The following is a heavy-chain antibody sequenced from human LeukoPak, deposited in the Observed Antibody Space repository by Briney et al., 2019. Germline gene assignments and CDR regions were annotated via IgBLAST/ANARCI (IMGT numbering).Heavy chain of an antibody. D-gene: IGHD2-15*01. CDR1: GFTFDDYA. CDR2: ISGSRNNT. J-gene: IGHJ4*02. Sequence: GGSLRLSCAASGFTFDDYAMAWVRQAPGKGLEWVSAISGSRNNTYYADSVKGRFTISRDNSKNTLYLQMNSLRAEDTAVYYCAKWGCSGGSCYPFDYWGQGTLVTVSS. CDR3: AKWGCSGGSCYPFDY. V-gene: IGHV3-23*01.